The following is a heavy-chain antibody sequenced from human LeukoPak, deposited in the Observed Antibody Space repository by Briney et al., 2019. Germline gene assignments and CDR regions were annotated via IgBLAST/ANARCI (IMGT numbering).Heavy chain of an antibody. CDR1: GGSITSSRHY. V-gene: IGHV4-39*01. D-gene: IGHD6-19*01. J-gene: IGHJ4*02. CDR2: IYYTGST. CDR3: ARMLDSSGWFDY. Sequence: SETLSLTCTVSGGSITSSRHYWGWIRQPPGKGLEWIVNIYYTGSTYYNPSLKSRVTISVDTSNNQFSLKVSSVTAADTAVYHCARMLDSSGWFDYWGQGTLVTVSS.